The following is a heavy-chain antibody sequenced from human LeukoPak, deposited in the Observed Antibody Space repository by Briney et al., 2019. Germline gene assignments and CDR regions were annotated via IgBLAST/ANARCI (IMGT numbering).Heavy chain of an antibody. J-gene: IGHJ6*03. CDR1: GGSISSGSYY. CDR3: ATQQSWRLDYYYYYYMDV. Sequence: SETLSLTCTVSGGSISSGSYYWSWIRQPAGAGLEWIGRIYISGSTDYNPSLKSRVTISVDTSKNQFSLKLSSVTAADTAVYYCATQQSWRLDYYYYYYMDVWGKGTTVTISS. CDR2: IYISGST. D-gene: IGHD3-3*01. V-gene: IGHV4-61*02.